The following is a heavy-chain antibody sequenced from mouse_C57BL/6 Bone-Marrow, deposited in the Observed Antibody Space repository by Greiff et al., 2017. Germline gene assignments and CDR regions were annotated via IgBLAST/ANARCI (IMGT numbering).Heavy chain of an antibody. CDR2: IAPETGGT. J-gene: IGHJ4*01. V-gene: IGHV1-15*01. CDR1: GYTFTDYE. Sequence: QVQLQQSGAELVRPGASVTLSCKASGYTFTDYEMHWVKQTPVHGLEWIGAIAPETGGTAYNQKFKGKAILTADTSSSTAYMELRSLTSEDSAVYYCTIYYGKGDYAMDYWGQGTSVTVSS. CDR3: TIYYGKGDYAMDY. D-gene: IGHD2-1*01.